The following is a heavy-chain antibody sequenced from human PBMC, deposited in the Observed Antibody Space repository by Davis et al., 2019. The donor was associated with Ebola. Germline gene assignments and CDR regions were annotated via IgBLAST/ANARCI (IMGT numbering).Heavy chain of an antibody. CDR1: GYTFTSYD. CDR3: ARDSGSYGDAFDI. CDR2: MNPNSGNT. Sequence: ASVKVSCKASGYTFTSYDINWVRQATGQGLEWMGWMNPNSGNTGYAQKFQGRVTITRNTSISTAYMELSSLRSEDTAVYYCARDSGSYGDAFDIWGQGTMVTVSS. J-gene: IGHJ3*02. D-gene: IGHD1-26*01. V-gene: IGHV1-8*03.